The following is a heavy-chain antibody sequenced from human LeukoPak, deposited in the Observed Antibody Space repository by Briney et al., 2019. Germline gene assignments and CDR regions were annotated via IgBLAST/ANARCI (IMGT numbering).Heavy chain of an antibody. Sequence: GESLKISCKGSGYRFTTYWIGWVRQMPGKGLEWMGIIYPSDSDTRYSPSFQGQVTISADKSISTAYLQWSGLKASDTAMYYCARRGDGKEFDYWGQGTLVTVSS. J-gene: IGHJ4*02. CDR2: IYPSDSDT. CDR1: GYRFTTYW. D-gene: IGHD5-24*01. V-gene: IGHV5-51*01. CDR3: ARRGDGKEFDY.